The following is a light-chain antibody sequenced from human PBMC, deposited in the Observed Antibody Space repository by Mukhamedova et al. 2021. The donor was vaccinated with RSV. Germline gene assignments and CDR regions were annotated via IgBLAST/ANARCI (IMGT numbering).Light chain of an antibody. V-gene: IGKV1-13*02. CDR2: DAS. CDR1: SA. J-gene: IGKJ3*01. CDR3: QQFNSYPL. Sequence: SALAWYQQKPGKAPKLLIYDASSLEGGVPSRFSGSGSGTDFTLTISSLQPEDFATYYCQQFNSYPLFGPGTKVDIK.